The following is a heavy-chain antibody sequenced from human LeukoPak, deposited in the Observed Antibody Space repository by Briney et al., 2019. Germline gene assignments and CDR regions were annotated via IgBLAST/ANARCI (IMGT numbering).Heavy chain of an antibody. J-gene: IGHJ6*02. CDR3: ARELRGTGLDV. CDR1: GFTFSDYY. Sequence: GGSLRLSCAASGFTFSDYYMSWIRQAPGKGLEWVSYISSRGTTIYYADSVKGRFTISRDNTKNSVYLQMNGLRAEDTAVYYCARELRGTGLDVWGQGTTVTVSS. V-gene: IGHV3-11*01. D-gene: IGHD1-1*01. CDR2: ISSRGTTI.